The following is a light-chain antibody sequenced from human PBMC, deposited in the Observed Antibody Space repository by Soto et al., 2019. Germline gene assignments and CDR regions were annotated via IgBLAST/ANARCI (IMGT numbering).Light chain of an antibody. Sequence: DIQMTQSPSSLSASVGDRVTITCQASQDISNYLNWYQQTPGRAPKLLIYDSSSLESGVPSRFSVSGSGTEFRLTISTMQPDDFATYYCQQYDSCSVTFGQGTRVEIK. CDR1: QDISNY. CDR2: DSS. CDR3: QQYDSCSVT. J-gene: IGKJ5*01. V-gene: IGKV1-5*01.